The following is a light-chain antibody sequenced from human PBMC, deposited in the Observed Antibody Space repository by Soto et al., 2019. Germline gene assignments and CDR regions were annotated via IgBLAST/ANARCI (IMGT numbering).Light chain of an antibody. CDR1: HDISSY. V-gene: IGKV1-9*01. J-gene: IGKJ5*01. CDR2: AAS. Sequence: EIQLTQSPSFLSASVVDGGTITCRASHDISSYLTWYQQKPGKAPTVLIYAASTLQGGVPSRFSGSGSGTEFTLTISSLQSEDFASYYCQQHKDYPLTFGRGTQLEIK. CDR3: QQHKDYPLT.